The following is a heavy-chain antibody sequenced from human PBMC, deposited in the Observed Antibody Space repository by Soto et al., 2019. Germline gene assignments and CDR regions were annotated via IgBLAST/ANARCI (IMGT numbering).Heavy chain of an antibody. D-gene: IGHD5-12*01. Sequence: GGSLRLSCAASGFTFTNYGLHWVRQAPGKGLEWVAVISHDGINKYYEDSVKGRFTISRDTSKNTLYLQMNSLRPEDTAVYFCAKDRGYEILDSWGQGXQVTVYS. CDR1: GFTFTNYG. CDR3: AKDRGYEILDS. CDR2: ISHDGINK. J-gene: IGHJ4*02. V-gene: IGHV3-30*18.